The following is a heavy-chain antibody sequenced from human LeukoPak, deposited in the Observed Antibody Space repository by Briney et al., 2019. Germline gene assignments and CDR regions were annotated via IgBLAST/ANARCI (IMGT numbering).Heavy chain of an antibody. Sequence: GGSLRLSCAAPGFTFSSYEMNWVRQAPGKGLEWVSYISSSGSTIYYADSVKGRFTISRDNAKNSLYLQMNSLRAEDTAVYYCARPNFRSTSFDYWGQGTLVTVSS. CDR2: ISSSGSTI. D-gene: IGHD2-2*01. J-gene: IGHJ4*02. V-gene: IGHV3-48*03. CDR1: GFTFSSYE. CDR3: ARPNFRSTSFDY.